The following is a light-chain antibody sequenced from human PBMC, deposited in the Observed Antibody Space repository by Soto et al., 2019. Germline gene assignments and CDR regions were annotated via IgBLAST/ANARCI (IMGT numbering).Light chain of an antibody. J-gene: IGKJ5*01. CDR3: QQRSNWPPRVT. V-gene: IGKV3-11*01. CDR2: DAS. CDR1: QSVSSY. Sequence: EIVLTQSPATLSLSPGERATLSCRASQSVSSYLAWYQQKPGQAPRLLIYDASNRATGIPARFSGSGSGTDFTLTISSLEPEDFAVYYCQQRSNWPPRVTFGQGTRPEIK.